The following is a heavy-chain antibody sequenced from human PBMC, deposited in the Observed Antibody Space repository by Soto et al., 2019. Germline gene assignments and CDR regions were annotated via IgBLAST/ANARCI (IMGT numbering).Heavy chain of an antibody. J-gene: IGHJ4*02. Sequence: SETLSLTCIVSGDSISSSSYYWGWIRQPPGKGLEWIGSISYSGSPYYNPSLKSRVTISVDTSKNQFSLKLSSVTAADTAVYYCAREAPYCSSTSCYDYWGQGTLVTVSS. CDR1: GDSISSSSYY. V-gene: IGHV4-39*07. D-gene: IGHD2-2*01. CDR2: ISYSGSP. CDR3: AREAPYCSSTSCYDY.